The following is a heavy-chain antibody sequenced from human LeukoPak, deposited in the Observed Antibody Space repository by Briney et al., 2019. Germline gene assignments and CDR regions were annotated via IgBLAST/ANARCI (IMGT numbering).Heavy chain of an antibody. D-gene: IGHD3-16*01. J-gene: IGHJ4*02. CDR3: ARPRLGEFHD. Sequence: SETLSLTCTVSGGSISSSSYYLGWIRQPPGKGLEWIGSIYYSGSTYYNPSLKSRVTISVDTSKNQFSLKLSSVTAADTAVYYCARPRLGEFHDWGQGTLVTVSS. CDR2: IYYSGST. V-gene: IGHV4-39*01. CDR1: GGSISSSSYY.